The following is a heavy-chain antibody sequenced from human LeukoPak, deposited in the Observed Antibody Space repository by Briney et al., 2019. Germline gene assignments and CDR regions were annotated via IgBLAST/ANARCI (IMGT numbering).Heavy chain of an antibody. V-gene: IGHV5-51*01. CDR3: ARSIGYSSSSGIFDY. CDR1: GYSFTTYW. D-gene: IGHD6-6*01. J-gene: IGHJ4*02. Sequence: GESLKISCKGSGYSFTTYWIGWVRQMPRKGLEYMGIINPGDSDTRYSPSFQGQVTISADKSISTAYLQWSSLKASDTAMYYCARSIGYSSSSGIFDYWGQGTLVTVSS. CDR2: INPGDSDT.